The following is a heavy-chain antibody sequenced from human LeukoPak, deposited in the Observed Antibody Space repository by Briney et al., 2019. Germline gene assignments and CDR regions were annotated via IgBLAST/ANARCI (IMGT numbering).Heavy chain of an antibody. D-gene: IGHD3-9*01. J-gene: IGHJ4*02. V-gene: IGHV4-38-2*01. CDR2: IYHSGST. CDR3: ARQTWYYDILTGYYVRYFDY. CDR1: GYSISSGYY. Sequence: SETLSLTCAVSGYSISSGYYWGWIRQPPGKGLEWIGSIYHSGSTYYNPSLKSRVTISVDTSKNQFSLKLSPVTAADTAVYYCARQTWYYDILTGYYVRYFDYWGQGTLVTVSS.